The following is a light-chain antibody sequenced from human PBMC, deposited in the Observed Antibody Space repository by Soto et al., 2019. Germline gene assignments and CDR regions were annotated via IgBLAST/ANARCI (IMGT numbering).Light chain of an antibody. Sequence: QSALTQPASVSGSPGQSITISCTGTSSDIGGYDSVSWYQQYPGKAPKLMIYDVSNRPSGVSNRFSGSKSGNTASLTISGLQAEDEAHYYCTSYTSSTTRVVFGGGTKVTVL. J-gene: IGLJ2*01. CDR1: SSDIGGYDS. CDR3: TSYTSSTTRVV. CDR2: DVS. V-gene: IGLV2-14*01.